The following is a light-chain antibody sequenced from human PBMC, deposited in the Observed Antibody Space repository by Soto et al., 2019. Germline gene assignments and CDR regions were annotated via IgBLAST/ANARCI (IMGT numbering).Light chain of an antibody. V-gene: IGKV3-15*01. CDR3: QQYDKWPRT. Sequence: VMTQSPATLSVSPGERAALSCRASQSVSTNLALYQQKPCHPPRLLIYFASTRATAVPARFTAGGSGTEFTLTISSLQSDDLAVYYCQQYDKWPRTFGQGTKVDIK. J-gene: IGKJ1*01. CDR2: FAS. CDR1: QSVSTN.